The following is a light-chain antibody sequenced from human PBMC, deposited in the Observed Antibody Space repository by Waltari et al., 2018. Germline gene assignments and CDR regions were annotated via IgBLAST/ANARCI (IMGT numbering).Light chain of an antibody. V-gene: IGKV2-30*02. CDR3: MQGTHWPWT. Sequence: DAVMTQSLLSLPVTLGQPASISCRSSQSLVHSDGNTYLNWFQQRPGQSPRRLFYRVSNRDSGVPDRFSGSGSGTDFTLKISRVEAEDVGVYYCMQGTHWPWTFGQGTKVEIK. CDR1: QSLVHSDGNTY. J-gene: IGKJ1*01. CDR2: RVS.